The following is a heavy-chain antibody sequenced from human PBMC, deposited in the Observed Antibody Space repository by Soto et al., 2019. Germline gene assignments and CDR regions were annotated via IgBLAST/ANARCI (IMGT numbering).Heavy chain of an antibody. CDR1: GFTFSSYG. Sequence: QVQLVESGGGVVQPGRSLRLSCAASGFTFSSYGMHWVRQAPGKGLEWVAVISYDGSNKYYADSVKGRFTISGDNSKNTLYLQMNSLRAEDTAVYYCANAYYDFWSGPGYWGQGTLVTVSS. J-gene: IGHJ4*02. CDR3: ANAYYDFWSGPGY. V-gene: IGHV3-30*18. CDR2: ISYDGSNK. D-gene: IGHD3-3*01.